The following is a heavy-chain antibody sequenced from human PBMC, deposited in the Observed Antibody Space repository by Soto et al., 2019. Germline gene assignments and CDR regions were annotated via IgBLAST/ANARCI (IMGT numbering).Heavy chain of an antibody. Sequence: PGGSLRLSCVASGFTFSSFAMSWVRQAPGKGLEWVSGISAGGYTTYGADSLKGRFTISRDTSKNTLYLQMNSLRADDTAVYYCAKDEYTNYPPGMDVWGQGTTVTVSS. D-gene: IGHD2-8*01. CDR3: AKDEYTNYPPGMDV. V-gene: IGHV3-23*01. CDR1: GFTFSSFA. CDR2: ISAGGYTT. J-gene: IGHJ6*02.